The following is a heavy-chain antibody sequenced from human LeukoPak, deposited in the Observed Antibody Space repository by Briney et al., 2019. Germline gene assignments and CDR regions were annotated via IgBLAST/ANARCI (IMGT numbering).Heavy chain of an antibody. V-gene: IGHV3-23*01. J-gene: IGHJ4*02. CDR2: IIGNGDST. CDR3: ARDNTVANDY. CDR1: GFTFSSYV. Sequence: GGSLRLSCVASGFTFSSYVMTWVRQAPGKGLEWVSSIIGNGDSTYYADSVKGRFTISRDNSKNTLYLQMNSLRDEDTAVYYCARDNTVANDYWGQGTLVTVSS. D-gene: IGHD4-17*01.